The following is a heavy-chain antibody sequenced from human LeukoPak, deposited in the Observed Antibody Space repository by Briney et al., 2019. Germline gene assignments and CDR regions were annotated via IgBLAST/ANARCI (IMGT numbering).Heavy chain of an antibody. CDR2: ISSSSSYI. Sequence: GGSLRLSCAASGFTFSSYAMNWVRQAPGKGLEWVSSISSSSSYIYYADSVKGRFTISRDNAKKSLYLQMNSLRAEDTAVYYCARATTYDILTGFSDYWGQGTLVTVSS. J-gene: IGHJ4*02. D-gene: IGHD3-9*01. CDR1: GFTFSSYA. CDR3: ARATTYDILTGFSDY. V-gene: IGHV3-21*01.